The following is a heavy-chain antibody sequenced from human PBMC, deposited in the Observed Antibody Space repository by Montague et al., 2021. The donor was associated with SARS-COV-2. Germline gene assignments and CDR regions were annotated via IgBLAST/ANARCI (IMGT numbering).Heavy chain of an antibody. CDR1: GGAINSSNW. V-gene: IGHV4-4*02. Sequence: SETLSLTCAVSGGAINSSNWWSWVRQPPGKGLEWIGEIYHWGSTNYNPPLKSRVTISIDKSTNQLSLKLSSVTAADTAVYYCARAPDVDTAMVIYYYGMDVWGQGTTVTVSS. D-gene: IGHD5-18*01. CDR2: IYHWGST. CDR3: ARAPDVDTAMVIYYYGMDV. J-gene: IGHJ6*02.